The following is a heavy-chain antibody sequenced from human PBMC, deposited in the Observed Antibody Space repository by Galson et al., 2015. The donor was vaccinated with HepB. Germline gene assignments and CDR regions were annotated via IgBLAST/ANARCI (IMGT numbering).Heavy chain of an antibody. CDR1: GSTFTSHN. J-gene: IGHJ4*02. Sequence: SVKVSCKASGSTFTSHNMHWVRQAPGQGLEWMGLISPSDGGTNCAQKFQGRVTLTGDTSTNTFYMELSGLRSDDTAVYSCARDLPGGWCLDHWGQGTLVTVSS. V-gene: IGHV1-46*01. D-gene: IGHD6-19*01. CDR3: ARDLPGGWCLDH. CDR2: ISPSDGGT.